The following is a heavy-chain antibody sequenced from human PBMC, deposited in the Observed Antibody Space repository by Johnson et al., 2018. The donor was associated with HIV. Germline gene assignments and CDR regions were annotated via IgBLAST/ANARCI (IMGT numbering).Heavy chain of an antibody. Sequence: QVQLVESGGGLVQPGGSLRLSCAASGFTFSSYGLHWVRQAPGKGLEWVALISYDGSNKYYTDSVKGRFTISRDNSQNTLYLIMNSLRAEDTAVYYCARVRRSGWYDNDAFDIWGQGTMVTVFS. D-gene: IGHD6-19*01. CDR3: ARVRRSGWYDNDAFDI. CDR2: ISYDGSNK. CDR1: GFTFSSYG. J-gene: IGHJ3*02. V-gene: IGHV3-30*03.